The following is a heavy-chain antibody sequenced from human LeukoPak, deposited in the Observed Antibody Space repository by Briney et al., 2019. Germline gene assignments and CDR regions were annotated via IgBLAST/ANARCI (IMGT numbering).Heavy chain of an antibody. J-gene: IGHJ4*02. D-gene: IGHD3-3*01. CDR3: AKGYTFHGVAHDSGYFDY. CDR2: ITWDGGNI. CDR1: GFTFSSYA. V-gene: IGHV3-9*03. Sequence: PGGSLRLSCAASGFTFSSYAMSWVRQVPGKGLEWLSGITWDGGNIAYADSVKGRFTISRDNAKSSLYLQMNSLRNEDMAFYFCAKGYTFHGVAHDSGYFDYWGQGTLVTVSS.